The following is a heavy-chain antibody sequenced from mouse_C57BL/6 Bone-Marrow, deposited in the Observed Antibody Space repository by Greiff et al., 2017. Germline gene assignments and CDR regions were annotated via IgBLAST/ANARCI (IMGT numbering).Heavy chain of an antibody. D-gene: IGHD1-1*01. J-gene: IGHJ1*03. CDR1: GYTFTGYW. Sequence: VQLQQSGAELVKPGASVKMSCKASGYTFTGYWITWVKQRPGQGLAWIGDIYPGSGSTNYNEKFKSKATLTVDTSSSTAYMQRSSLTSEDSAVYYCARPYCSSYWYFDVWGTGTTVTVSS. CDR3: ARPYCSSYWYFDV. V-gene: IGHV1-55*01. CDR2: IYPGSGST.